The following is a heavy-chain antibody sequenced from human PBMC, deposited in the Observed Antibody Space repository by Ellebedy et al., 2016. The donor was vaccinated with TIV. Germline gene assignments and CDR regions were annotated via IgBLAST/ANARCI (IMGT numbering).Heavy chain of an antibody. Sequence: GESLKISCKGSGYSFTSYWIGWVRQMPGKGLEWMGIIYPGDSDTRYSPSFQGQVTISADKSISTAYLQWSSLKASDTAMYYCARPQVRGRLKRGDAFDIWGQGTMVTVSS. J-gene: IGHJ3*02. D-gene: IGHD3-10*01. V-gene: IGHV5-51*01. CDR1: GYSFTSYW. CDR2: IYPGDSDT. CDR3: ARPQVRGRLKRGDAFDI.